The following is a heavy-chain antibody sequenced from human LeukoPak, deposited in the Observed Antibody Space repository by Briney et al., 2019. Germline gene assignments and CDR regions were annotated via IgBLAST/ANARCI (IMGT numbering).Heavy chain of an antibody. CDR2: IYSGGST. Sequence: PEGSLRLSCAASGFTVSSNYMSWVRQAPGKGLEWASVIYSGGSTYYADSVKGRFTISRHNSKNTLYLQMNSLRAEDTAVYYCARDGWGGVDPWGQGTLVTVSS. V-gene: IGHV3-53*04. J-gene: IGHJ5*02. CDR3: ARDGWGGVDP. CDR1: GFTVSSNY. D-gene: IGHD3-10*01.